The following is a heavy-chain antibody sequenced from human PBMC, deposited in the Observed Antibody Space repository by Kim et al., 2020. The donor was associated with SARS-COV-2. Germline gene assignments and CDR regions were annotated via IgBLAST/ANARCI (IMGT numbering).Heavy chain of an antibody. CDR1: GFTFSSYA. Sequence: GGSLRLSCAASGFTFSSYAMHWVRQAPGKGLEWVAVISYDGSNKYYADSVKGRFTISRDNSKNTLYLQMNSLRAEDTAVYYCARNRRGCSGGSCYGPYY. D-gene: IGHD2-15*01. J-gene: IGHJ6*01. CDR2: ISYDGSNK. CDR3: ARNRRGCSGGSCYGPYY. V-gene: IGHV3-30*04.